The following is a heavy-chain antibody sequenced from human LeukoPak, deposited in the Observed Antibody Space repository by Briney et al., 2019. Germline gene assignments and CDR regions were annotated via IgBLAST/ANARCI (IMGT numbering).Heavy chain of an antibody. D-gene: IGHD3-3*01. CDR2: ISGSGGST. Sequence: PGGSLRLSCAASGFTFSSYGMSWVRQAPGKGLEWVSAISGSGGSTYYADSVKGRFTISRDNAKNSLDLQMNSLKAEDTAVYYCARDPTYHDFWSGDPTNYYYYMDVWGKGTTVTVSS. CDR3: ARDPTYHDFWSGDPTNYYYYMDV. J-gene: IGHJ6*03. CDR1: GFTFSSYG. V-gene: IGHV3-23*01.